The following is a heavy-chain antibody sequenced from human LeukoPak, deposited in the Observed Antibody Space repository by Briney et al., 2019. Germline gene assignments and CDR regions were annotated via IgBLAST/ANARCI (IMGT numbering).Heavy chain of an antibody. CDR3: ARDIASTWRGWFDP. Sequence: GGSLRLSCLASGFTFSDYTMHWVRQAPGKGLEWVAAIPPDGASQYYADLVKGRFVISRDRSKITVYLQINSLRTNDTAMYFCARDIASTWRGWFDPWGQGTLVTVSS. CDR1: GFTFSDYT. D-gene: IGHD6-13*01. V-gene: IGHV3-30*09. CDR2: IPPDGASQ. J-gene: IGHJ5*02.